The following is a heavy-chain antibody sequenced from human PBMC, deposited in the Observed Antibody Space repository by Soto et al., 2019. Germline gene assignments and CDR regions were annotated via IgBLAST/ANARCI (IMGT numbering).Heavy chain of an antibody. V-gene: IGHV1-8*01. J-gene: IGHJ3*02. CDR3: ASWLGYCSGGCCYDAFDT. CDR1: GYTFTSYD. Sequence: ASVKVSCKASGYTFTSYDINWVRQATGQGLEWMGWMNPNSGNTGYAQKFQGRVTMTRNTSISTAYMELSSLRSEDTAVYYCASWLGYCSGGCCYDAFDTWGQGTMVTVSS. CDR2: MNPNSGNT. D-gene: IGHD2-15*01.